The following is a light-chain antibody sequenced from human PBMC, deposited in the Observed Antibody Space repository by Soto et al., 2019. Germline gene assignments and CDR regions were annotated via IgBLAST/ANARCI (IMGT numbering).Light chain of an antibody. CDR1: QGIRNY. CDR2: AAT. J-gene: IGKJ4*01. Sequence: DIQMTQSPSSLSASIGDRVTITCRASQGIRNYLAWYQQKPGKVPKLLIHAATTLQSGVPSRFSGSGSGTDFTLTIGSLQPEDVATYFCQKYDSAPLTFGGGTNVEL. CDR3: QKYDSAPLT. V-gene: IGKV1-27*01.